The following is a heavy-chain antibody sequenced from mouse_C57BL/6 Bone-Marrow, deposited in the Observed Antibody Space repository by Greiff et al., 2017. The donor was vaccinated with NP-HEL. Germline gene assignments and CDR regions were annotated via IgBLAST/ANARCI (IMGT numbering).Heavy chain of an antibody. CDR3: ARRHYGSSYWYFDV. D-gene: IGHD1-1*01. V-gene: IGHV5-12*01. CDR2: ISNGGGST. J-gene: IGHJ1*03. CDR1: GFTFSDYY. Sequence: DVHLVESGGGLVQPGGSLKLSCAASGFTFSDYYMYWVRQTPEKRLEWVAYISNGGGSTYYPDTVKGRFSISSDNAKNTLYLQMSRLKSEDTAMYYCARRHYGSSYWYFDVWGTGTTVTVSS.